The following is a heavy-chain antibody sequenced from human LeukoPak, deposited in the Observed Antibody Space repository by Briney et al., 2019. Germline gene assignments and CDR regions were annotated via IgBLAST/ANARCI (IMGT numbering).Heavy chain of an antibody. D-gene: IGHD3-10*01. J-gene: IGHJ4*02. CDR3: AATRVCGGVLLRPNCLYFED. CDR2: IDYAGGST. V-gene: IGHV3-23*01. Sequence: GGSLRLSCAASGFTFNDYVMSWVRQAPGRGLEWVSGIDYAGGSTNYADSVQGRFTVSRDNSKNTLYLQMNSLRAEDTAIYYCAATRVCGGVLLRPNCLYFEDWGQGTLVTVSS. CDR1: GFTFNDYV.